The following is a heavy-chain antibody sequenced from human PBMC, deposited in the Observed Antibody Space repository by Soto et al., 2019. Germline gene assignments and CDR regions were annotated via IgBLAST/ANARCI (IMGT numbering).Heavy chain of an antibody. Sequence: SETLSLTCIVSGGSISSGGYYWSWIRQHPGKGLEWIGYIYYSGSTNYNPSLKSRVTISVDTSKNQFSLKLTSVTAADTAVYYCARVLPARYYGMDVWGQGTTVTVSS. CDR2: IYYSGST. J-gene: IGHJ6*02. V-gene: IGHV4-31*03. CDR3: ARVLPARYYGMDV. CDR1: GGSISSGGYY.